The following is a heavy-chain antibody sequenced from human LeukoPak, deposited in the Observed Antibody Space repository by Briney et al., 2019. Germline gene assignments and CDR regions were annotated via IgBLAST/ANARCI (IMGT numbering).Heavy chain of an antibody. CDR3: ARESEVHDILCLDY. Sequence: ASVKVSCKASGYTFSNHYLHWVRQAPGQGLEWMGVISPSGDSTTYAQKFQGRVTMTRDTSTNIVYMELSSLRSEDTAVYYCARESEVHDILCLDYWGQGTLVTVSS. V-gene: IGHV1-46*01. CDR1: GYTFSNHY. D-gene: IGHD3-9*01. CDR2: ISPSGDST. J-gene: IGHJ4*02.